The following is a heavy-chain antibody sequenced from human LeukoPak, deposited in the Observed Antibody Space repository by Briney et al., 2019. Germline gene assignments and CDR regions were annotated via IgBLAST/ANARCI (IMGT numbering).Heavy chain of an antibody. D-gene: IGHD2-8*01. CDR1: GGSFSGYF. CDR3: NNGLNWYDP. V-gene: IGHV4-34*01. Sequence: SETLSLTCALYGGSFSGYFWRWIRQPPRKGLEWIGEINHSGSTNHNPPLKHRVTISINPSTNQFTLKLGSDTAAYSSVYYCNNGLNWYDPWGQGTLVTVST. J-gene: IGHJ5*02. CDR2: INHSGST.